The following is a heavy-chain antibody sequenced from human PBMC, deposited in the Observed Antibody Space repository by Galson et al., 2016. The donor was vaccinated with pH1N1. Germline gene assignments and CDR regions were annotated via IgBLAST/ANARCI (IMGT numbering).Heavy chain of an antibody. D-gene: IGHD1-7*01. V-gene: IGHV3-23*01. Sequence: LRLSCAASGFTFIDYAMSWVRQAPGKGLEWVSVISGRGDVTYYTDSVKGRFTISRDDSKNTVYLQMNSLRAEDTAIYYCTKARVGNYYFDYWGQGSLVTVSS. CDR2: ISGRGDVT. J-gene: IGHJ4*02. CDR3: TKARVGNYYFDY. CDR1: GFTFIDYA.